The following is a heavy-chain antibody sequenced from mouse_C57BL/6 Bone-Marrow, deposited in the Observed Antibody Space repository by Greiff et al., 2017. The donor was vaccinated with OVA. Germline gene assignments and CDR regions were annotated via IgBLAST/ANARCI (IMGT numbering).Heavy chain of an antibody. CDR3: ARNQDYPYWYFDV. J-gene: IGHJ1*03. Sequence: VHLVESGPGLVQPSQSLSITCTVSGFSLTSYGVHWVRQSPGKGLEWLGVIWSGGSTDYNAAFISRLSISKDNSKSQVFFKMNSLQADDTAIYYCARNQDYPYWYFDVWGTGTTVTVSS. V-gene: IGHV2-2*01. CDR1: GFSLTSYG. CDR2: IWSGGST. D-gene: IGHD5-5*01.